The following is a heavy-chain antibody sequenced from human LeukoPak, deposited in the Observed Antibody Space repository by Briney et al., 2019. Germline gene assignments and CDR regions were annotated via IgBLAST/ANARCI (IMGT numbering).Heavy chain of an antibody. CDR1: GGSISSGGYS. D-gene: IGHD6-6*01. CDR2: IYHSGST. V-gene: IGHV4-30-2*01. Sequence: PSQTLSLTCAVSGGSISSGGYSWSWIRQPPGKGLEWIGYIYHSGSTYYNPSLKSRVTMSGDTSKNQFSLKLRSVIAADTAVYYCARDRGSSGFDYWGQGTLVTVSS. J-gene: IGHJ4*02. CDR3: ARDRGSSGFDY.